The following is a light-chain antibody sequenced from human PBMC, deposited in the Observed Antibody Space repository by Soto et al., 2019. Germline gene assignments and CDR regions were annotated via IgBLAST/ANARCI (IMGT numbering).Light chain of an antibody. CDR1: QGLRND. Sequence: AIQMTQSPSSLSASVGDRVTITCRARQGLRNDLGWYQQKPGKAPKLLIYAASSLQSGVPSRFSGSGSGTDFTLTISSLQPEDFATYYCLQEYNYPWTFGQGTKVEIK. CDR3: LQEYNYPWT. J-gene: IGKJ1*01. V-gene: IGKV1-6*01. CDR2: AAS.